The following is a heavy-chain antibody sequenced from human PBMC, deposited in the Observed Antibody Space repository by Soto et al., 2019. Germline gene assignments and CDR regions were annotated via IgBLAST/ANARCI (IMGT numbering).Heavy chain of an antibody. CDR3: ARDLGGTAAAGTSNDY. Sequence: PSETLSLTCAVSGYSISSGYYCGWIRQPPGKGLEWIGSIYHSGSTFYNPSLKSRVTISVDTSKNQFSLKLSSVTAADTAVYYCARDLGGTAAAGTSNDYWGQGTLVTVSS. CDR2: IYHSGST. D-gene: IGHD6-13*01. J-gene: IGHJ4*02. CDR1: GYSISSGYY. V-gene: IGHV4-38-2*02.